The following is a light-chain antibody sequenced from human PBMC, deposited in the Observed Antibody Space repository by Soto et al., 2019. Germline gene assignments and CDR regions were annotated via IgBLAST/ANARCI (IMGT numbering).Light chain of an antibody. V-gene: IGKV3-15*01. CDR3: QQYNNWPIT. CDR1: QNVLSN. Sequence: EIVMTQSPATLSVSPGERATLSCRASQNVLSNLAWYQQKPGQAPRLLIYGAFTRATGIPARFSGSGSGTEFTLTISSLQSEDFAVYYCQQYNNWPITFGQGTRLEIK. CDR2: GAF. J-gene: IGKJ5*01.